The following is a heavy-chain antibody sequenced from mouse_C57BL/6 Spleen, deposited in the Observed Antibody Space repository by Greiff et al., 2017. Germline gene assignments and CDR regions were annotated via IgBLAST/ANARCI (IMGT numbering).Heavy chain of an antibody. CDR2: INPYNGGT. J-gene: IGHJ2*01. Sequence: EVQLQQSGPVLVKPGASVKMSCKASGYTFTDYYMNWVKPSHGKSLEWIGVINPYNGGTSYNQKFKGKATLTVDKSSSTAYMELNSLTSEDAAVYYCARGYYGSSPLFDYWGQGTTLTVAS. V-gene: IGHV1-19*01. CDR3: ARGYYGSSPLFDY. CDR1: GYTFTDYY. D-gene: IGHD1-1*01.